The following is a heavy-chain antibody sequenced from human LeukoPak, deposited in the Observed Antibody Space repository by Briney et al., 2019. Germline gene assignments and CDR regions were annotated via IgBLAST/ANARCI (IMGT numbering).Heavy chain of an antibody. CDR2: INHSGST. D-gene: IGHD5-24*01. J-gene: IGHJ6*03. CDR3: ARAHKRYYYYMDV. Sequence: SETLSLTCAVYGGSFSGYYWSWIRQPPGKGLEWIGEINHSGSTNHNPSLKSRVTISVDTSKNQFSLKLSSVTAADTAVYYCARAHKRYYYYMDVWGKGTTVTVSS. CDR1: GGSFSGYY. V-gene: IGHV4-34*01.